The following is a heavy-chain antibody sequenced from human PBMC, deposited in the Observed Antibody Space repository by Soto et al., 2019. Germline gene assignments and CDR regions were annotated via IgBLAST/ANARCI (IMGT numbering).Heavy chain of an antibody. D-gene: IGHD3-16*02. V-gene: IGHV3-23*01. CDR3: AKGGIRLVELSPQFDY. Sequence: GGSLRLSCAASGFTFSSYAMSWVRQAPGKGLEWVSAISGSGGSTYYADSVKGRFTISRENSKTTLYLQMNSLRAEDTAVYYCAKGGIRLVELSPQFDYWGQGTLVTVSS. J-gene: IGHJ4*02. CDR1: GFTFSSYA. CDR2: ISGSGGST.